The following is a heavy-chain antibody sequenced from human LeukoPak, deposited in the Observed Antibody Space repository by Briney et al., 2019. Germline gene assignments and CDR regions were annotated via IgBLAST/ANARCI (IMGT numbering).Heavy chain of an antibody. Sequence: ASVKVSCKASGCTFTSYGISWVRQAPGQGLEWMGWISAYNGNTNYAQKLQGRVTMTTDTSTSTAYMELRSLRSDDTAVYYCARVYYDSSGYYRFDYWGQGTLVTVSS. J-gene: IGHJ4*02. CDR1: GCTFTSYG. CDR2: ISAYNGNT. CDR3: ARVYYDSSGYYRFDY. D-gene: IGHD3-22*01. V-gene: IGHV1-18*01.